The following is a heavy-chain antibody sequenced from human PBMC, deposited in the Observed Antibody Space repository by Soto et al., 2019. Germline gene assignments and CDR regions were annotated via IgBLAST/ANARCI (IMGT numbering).Heavy chain of an antibody. CDR2: IKQDGSEE. D-gene: IGHD1-26*01. V-gene: IGHV3-7*01. Sequence: GGSLRLSCVASGFPTSSHWMSWVRQAPGKGLEWVANIKQDGSEEHYVDSVKGRFTVSRDNAKNSLHLQMNSLRAEDTAVYYCARVVGATNTLHNWGQGTLVTVSS. CDR3: ARVVGATNTLHN. J-gene: IGHJ4*02. CDR1: GFPTSSHW.